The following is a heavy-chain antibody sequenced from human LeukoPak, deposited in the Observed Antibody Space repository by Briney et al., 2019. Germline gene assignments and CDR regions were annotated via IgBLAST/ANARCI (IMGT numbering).Heavy chain of an antibody. CDR1: GYTFTDFY. CDR3: ARAQYYYDSSGLLNLDAFDI. J-gene: IGHJ3*02. D-gene: IGHD3-22*01. Sequence: ASVKVSCKASGYTFTDFYMHWVRQAPGQGLEWMGWINPDSGGTNYAQKFQGRVTMSRDTSISTAYMELSRLRSDDTAVYYCARAQYYYDSSGLLNLDAFDIWGQGTMVTVSS. V-gene: IGHV1-2*02. CDR2: INPDSGGT.